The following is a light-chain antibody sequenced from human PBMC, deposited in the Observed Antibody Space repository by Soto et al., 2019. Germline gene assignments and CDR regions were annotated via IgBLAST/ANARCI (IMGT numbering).Light chain of an antibody. J-gene: IGKJ4*01. Sequence: EIVLTQSPATLSLSPGEGATLSCRASLRVGRFLGWYNQKPGQDPRRLIYDASKRVTGIAARFSGSGSGTDFTLTISSLEPEDFAVYYCQQRSAWPSTFGGGTKVQIK. CDR2: DAS. CDR1: LRVGRF. V-gene: IGKV3-11*01. CDR3: QQRSAWPST.